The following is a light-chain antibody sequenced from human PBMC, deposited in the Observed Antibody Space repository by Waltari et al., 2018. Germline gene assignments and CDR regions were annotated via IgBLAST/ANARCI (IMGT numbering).Light chain of an antibody. CDR3: LLAYAGARV. J-gene: IGLJ3*02. Sequence: QAVVTQEPSLTVSPGGTVTLTCGSSTGPVTNDYFPYWFQQKPGQAPRALILDGTNRQHLSRARLSGLLGGGEVGLPRLGWRAEGCTVHYLLLAYAGARVFGGGTKLTVL. CDR2: DGT. V-gene: IGLV7-46*02. CDR1: TGPVTNDYF.